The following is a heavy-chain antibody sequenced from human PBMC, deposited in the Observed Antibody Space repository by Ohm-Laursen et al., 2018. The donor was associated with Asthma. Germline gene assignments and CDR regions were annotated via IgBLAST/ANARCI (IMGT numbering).Heavy chain of an antibody. J-gene: IGHJ5*02. CDR1: GYTFTGYY. V-gene: IGHV1-2*06. CDR3: TRDVNWFDP. Sequence: ASVKVSCKSSGYTFTGYYMHWVRQAPGQGLEWMGRINPNSGGTKCAQKFQGRVTMTRDTSISTAYMELSRLRSDDTAVYFCTRDVNWFDPWGQGTLVTVSS. CDR2: INPNSGGT.